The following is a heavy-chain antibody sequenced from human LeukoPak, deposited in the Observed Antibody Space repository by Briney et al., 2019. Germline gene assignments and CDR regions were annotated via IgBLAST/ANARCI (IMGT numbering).Heavy chain of an antibody. CDR2: INTNTGNP. J-gene: IGHJ4*02. V-gene: IGHV7-4-1*02. D-gene: IGHD6-19*01. Sequence: ASVKVSCKASGYTFTSYAMNWVRQAPGQGLEWMGWINTNTGNPTYAQGFTGRYVFSLDTSVSTAYMQISSLKAEDTAVYYCARAGVGGKWLVLDYWGQGTLVTVSS. CDR1: GYTFTSYA. CDR3: ARAGVGGKWLVLDY.